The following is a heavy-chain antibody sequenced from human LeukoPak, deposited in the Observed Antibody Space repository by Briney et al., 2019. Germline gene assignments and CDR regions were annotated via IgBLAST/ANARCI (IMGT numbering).Heavy chain of an antibody. D-gene: IGHD3-3*01. V-gene: IGHV3-23*01. CDR2: ISGSGGST. CDR1: GFTFSSYA. CDR3: AKDGSGYYQNWYFDL. J-gene: IGHJ2*01. Sequence: PGGSLRLSCAASGFTFSSYAMSWVRQAPGKGLEWVSAISGSGGSTYYADSVKGRFTISRDNSKNTLYLQMNSLRAEDTAVYYCAKDGSGYYQNWYFDLWGRGTLVTVSS.